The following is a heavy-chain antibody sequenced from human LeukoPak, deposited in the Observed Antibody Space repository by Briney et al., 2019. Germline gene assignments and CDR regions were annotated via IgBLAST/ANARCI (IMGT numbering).Heavy chain of an antibody. Sequence: PSETLSLTCAVSGGSISSGGYSWSWIRQPPGKGLEWIGYIYHSGSTYYNPSLKSRVTLSVDRSKNQFSLKLSSVTAADTAVYYCARNEMATIAYWGQGTLVTVSS. CDR1: GGSISSGGYS. V-gene: IGHV4-30-2*01. D-gene: IGHD5-24*01. CDR2: IYHSGST. J-gene: IGHJ4*02. CDR3: ARNEMATIAY.